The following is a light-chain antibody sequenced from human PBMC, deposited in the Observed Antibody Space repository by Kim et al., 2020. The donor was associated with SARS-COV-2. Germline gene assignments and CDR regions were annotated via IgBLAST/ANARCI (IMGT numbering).Light chain of an antibody. CDR3: QSYDSSNLV. CDR1: SGSIASNY. V-gene: IGLV6-57*02. J-gene: IGLJ3*02. Sequence: NFMLTQPHSVSESPGKTVTISCTGSSGSIASNYVQWYQQRPGSAHTTVIYEDNQRPSGVPDRFSGSIDSSSNSASLTISGLKTEDEADYYCQSYDSSNLVFGGGTQLTVL. CDR2: EDN.